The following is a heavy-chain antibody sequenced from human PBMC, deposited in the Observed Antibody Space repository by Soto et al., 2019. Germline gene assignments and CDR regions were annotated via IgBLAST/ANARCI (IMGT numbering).Heavy chain of an antibody. CDR2: INPHGGST. CDR3: ARSSGGNFGIIIEGTNWFAP. J-gene: IGHJ5*02. Sequence: VKVSCKAPRDTFTSYYINWVRQAPGQGLEWMGVINPHGGSTAYAQKFKGRVTLTRDTSASTVYMEVSSLTSEDTAMYYCARSSGGNFGIIIEGTNWFAPWGQGTLVTVSS. V-gene: IGHV1-46*01. CDR1: RDTFTSYY. D-gene: IGHD1-26*01.